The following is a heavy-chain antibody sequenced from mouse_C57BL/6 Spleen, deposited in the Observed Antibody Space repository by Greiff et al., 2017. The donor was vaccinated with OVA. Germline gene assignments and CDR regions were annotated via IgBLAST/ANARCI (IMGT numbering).Heavy chain of an antibody. CDR2: ISRGGDYI. J-gene: IGHJ1*03. D-gene: IGHD2-3*01. CDR1: GFTFSSYA. CDR3: TRDGYWYFDV. Sequence: EVMLVESGEGLVKPGGSLKLSCAASGFTFSSYAMSWVRQTPEQRLEWVAYISRGGDYIYYADTVKGRFTISRDNARNTLYLQMSSLKSEDTAMYYCTRDGYWYFDVWGTGTTVTVSS. V-gene: IGHV5-9-1*02.